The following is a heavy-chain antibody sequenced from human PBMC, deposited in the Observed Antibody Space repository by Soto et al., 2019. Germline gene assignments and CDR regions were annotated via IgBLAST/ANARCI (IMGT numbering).Heavy chain of an antibody. Sequence: VQLLESGGGLVQPGGSQGLSCAASGFTFSSYGMHWVRQAPGKGLEWVAVISYDGSNKYYADSVKGRFTISRDNSKNTLYLQMNSLRAEDTAVYYCARMTTVTLGAFDIWGQGTMVTVSS. CDR3: ARMTTVTLGAFDI. CDR2: ISYDGSNK. D-gene: IGHD4-17*01. CDR1: GFTFSSYG. V-gene: IGHV3-30*03. J-gene: IGHJ3*02.